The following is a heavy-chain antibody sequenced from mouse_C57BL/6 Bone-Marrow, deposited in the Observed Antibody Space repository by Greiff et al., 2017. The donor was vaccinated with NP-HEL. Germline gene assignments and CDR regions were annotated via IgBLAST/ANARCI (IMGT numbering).Heavy chain of an antibody. D-gene: IGHD2-4*01. Sequence: DVKLVESGGGLVQPGGSLKLSCAASGFTFSDYYMYWVRQTPEKRLEWVAYISNGGGSTYYPDTVKGRFTISRDNAKNTLYLQMSRLKSEDTAMYYCAVYYDYAMDYWGQGTSVTVSS. CDR2: ISNGGGST. J-gene: IGHJ4*01. CDR3: AVYYDYAMDY. V-gene: IGHV5-12*01. CDR1: GFTFSDYY.